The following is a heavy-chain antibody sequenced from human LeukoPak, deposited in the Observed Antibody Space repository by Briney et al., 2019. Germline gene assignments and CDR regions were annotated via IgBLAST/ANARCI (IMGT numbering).Heavy chain of an antibody. Sequence: GGSLRLSCAASGFTFSSYAMSWVRQAPGKGLEWVSAISGSGGSTYYADSVKGRFTISRDNSKNTLYLQMNSLRAEDTAVYYCARSIPPCSGGSCYPDYWGRGTLVTV. D-gene: IGHD2-15*01. J-gene: IGHJ4*02. CDR3: ARSIPPCSGGSCYPDY. CDR2: ISGSGGST. V-gene: IGHV3-23*01. CDR1: GFTFSSYA.